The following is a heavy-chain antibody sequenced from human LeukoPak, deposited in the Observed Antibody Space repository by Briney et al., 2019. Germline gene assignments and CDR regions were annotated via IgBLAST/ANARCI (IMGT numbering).Heavy chain of an antibody. Sequence: PRGSLRLSCAASGLTFSSYWMHWVRQAPGKGLVWVSGINIDGSTTNYADSVKGRFTISRDNAKNTLYLQMNSLRVEDTAIYYCARAREGCSGGTCYVDHWGQGTLVTVSS. CDR1: GLTFSSYW. V-gene: IGHV3-74*01. D-gene: IGHD2-15*01. CDR3: ARAREGCSGGTCYVDH. CDR2: INIDGSTT. J-gene: IGHJ4*02.